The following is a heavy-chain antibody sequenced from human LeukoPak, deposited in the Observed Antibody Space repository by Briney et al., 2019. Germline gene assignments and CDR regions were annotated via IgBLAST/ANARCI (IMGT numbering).Heavy chain of an antibody. Sequence: SQTLSLTCALSGDSVSRNGAAWNWIRQSPSRGLEWLGRTYYRSKWYNDYAVSVRGRISINPDTSKNQFSLHLNSVTPEDTAVYFCTRGGTGSCTSSNCYFDYWGQGTLVTVSS. CDR1: GDSVSRNGAA. CDR2: TYYRSKWYN. J-gene: IGHJ4*02. V-gene: IGHV6-1*01. D-gene: IGHD2-2*01. CDR3: TRGGTGSCTSSNCYFDY.